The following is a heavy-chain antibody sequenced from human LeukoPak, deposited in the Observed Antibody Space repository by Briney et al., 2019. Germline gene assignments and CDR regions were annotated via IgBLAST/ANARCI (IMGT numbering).Heavy chain of an antibody. CDR3: AKWPEGATPKFHH. D-gene: IGHD1-26*01. J-gene: IGHJ4*02. CDR1: GFTFSSYA. Sequence: GGSLRLSCAASGFTFSSYAMSWVRQAPGKGLEAPRKGLEWVSTISASGHATYYPDSVRGRFTIPRDNSKSTLHLQMDSLRAEDSALYYCAKWPEGATPKFHHWGQGTLVTVSS. CDR2: ISASGHAT. V-gene: IGHV3-23*01.